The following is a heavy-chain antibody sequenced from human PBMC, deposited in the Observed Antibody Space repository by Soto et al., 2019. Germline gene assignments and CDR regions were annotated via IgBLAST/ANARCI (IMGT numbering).Heavy chain of an antibody. D-gene: IGHD3-22*01. CDR1: GGSFSGYF. Sequence: SETLSLTCAVYGGSFSGYFWNWIRQPPGKGLEWIGEISHSGTTNYNPSLKGRVTIPADTSKNQFSLEVTSVTAADTAVYFCARQGWNSAYYGDDHWGQGTLVTV. CDR2: ISHSGTT. V-gene: IGHV4-34*01. CDR3: ARQGWNSAYYGDDH. J-gene: IGHJ4*02.